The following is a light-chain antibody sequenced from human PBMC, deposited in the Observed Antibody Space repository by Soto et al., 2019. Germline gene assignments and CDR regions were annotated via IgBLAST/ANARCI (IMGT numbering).Light chain of an antibody. CDR1: QSLLHSDGKTY. Sequence: DIVMTQSPLSLPVTPGEPASISCRSSQSLLHSDGKTYLNWYLEKPGQHQQLVMYEVSNRFYGMPDRFSGSGSGTDFTLKISRVEAEDVGIYYCMQTIQLPWTFGQGTKVDIK. CDR2: EVS. J-gene: IGKJ1*01. CDR3: MQTIQLPWT. V-gene: IGKV2D-29*01.